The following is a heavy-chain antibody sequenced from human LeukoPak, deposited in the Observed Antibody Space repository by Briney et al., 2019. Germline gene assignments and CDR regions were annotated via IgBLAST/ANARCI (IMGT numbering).Heavy chain of an antibody. J-gene: IGHJ4*02. D-gene: IGHD6-13*01. Sequence: GGSLRLSCAASGFTFSSYAMSWVRQAPGKGLEWVSAISGSGGSTYYAESVKGRFTISRDNSKNALYLQMNSLRAEDTAVYYCAKRSGSSWYGDFDFWGQGTLVTVSS. V-gene: IGHV3-23*01. CDR1: GFTFSSYA. CDR3: AKRSGSSWYGDFDF. CDR2: ISGSGGST.